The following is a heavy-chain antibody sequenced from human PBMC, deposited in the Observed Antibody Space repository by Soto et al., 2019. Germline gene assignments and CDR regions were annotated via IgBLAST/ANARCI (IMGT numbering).Heavy chain of an antibody. J-gene: IGHJ5*02. Sequence: SETLSRTGTVSCGAINSYYWTWIRQPAGKGLEWIGRIYSSGSTKYNPSLQSRVTMSLDTSKNQFSLRLTSVTAADTAVYYCARGQRFSDWFDPWGQGTLVTVSS. CDR2: IYSSGST. CDR1: CGAINSYY. D-gene: IGHD3-3*01. V-gene: IGHV4-4*07. CDR3: ARGQRFSDWFDP.